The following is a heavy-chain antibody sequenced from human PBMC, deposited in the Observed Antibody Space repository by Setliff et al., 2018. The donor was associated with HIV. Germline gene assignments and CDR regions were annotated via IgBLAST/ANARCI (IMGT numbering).Heavy chain of an antibody. Sequence: SVKVSCKASGCTFSGYAISWVRQAPGQGLELMGGIIPIFGTANYAQKFQGRVTITADESTSTAYMELSSLRSEDTAVYYCARGEKRFLEWLPLDYYYYYYMDVWGKGITVTVS. CDR2: IIPIFGTA. V-gene: IGHV1-69*13. CDR1: GCTFSGYA. J-gene: IGHJ6*03. CDR3: ARGEKRFLEWLPLDYYYYYYMDV. D-gene: IGHD3-3*01.